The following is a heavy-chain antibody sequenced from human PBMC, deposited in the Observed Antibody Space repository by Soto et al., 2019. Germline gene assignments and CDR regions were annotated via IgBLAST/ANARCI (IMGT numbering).Heavy chain of an antibody. D-gene: IGHD2-8*02. CDR1: GGTFSSYA. CDR3: ARDLVGTSEDYYYYYGMDV. J-gene: IGHJ6*02. Sequence: QVQLVQSGAEVKKPGSSVKVSCKASGGTFSSYAISWVRQAPGQGLEWMGGIIPIFGTANYAQKFQGRVTITADESTSTAYMELRSLRSEDTAVYYCARDLVGTSEDYYYYYGMDVWGQGTTVTVSS. V-gene: IGHV1-69*01. CDR2: IIPIFGTA.